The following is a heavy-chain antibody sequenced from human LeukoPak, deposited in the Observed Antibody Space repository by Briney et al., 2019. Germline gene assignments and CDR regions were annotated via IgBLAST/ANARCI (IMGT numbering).Heavy chain of an antibody. CDR1: GYSFTSYG. V-gene: IGHV1-18*04. J-gene: IGHJ4*02. CDR3: ARCDIVVVPAALLDY. D-gene: IGHD2-2*01. CDR2: ISAYNGNT. Sequence: GESLKISCKGSGYSFTSYGISWVRQAPGQGLEWMGWISAYNGNTNYAQKLQGRVTMTTDTSTSTAYMELRSLRSDDTAVYYCARCDIVVVPAALLDYWGQGTLVTVSS.